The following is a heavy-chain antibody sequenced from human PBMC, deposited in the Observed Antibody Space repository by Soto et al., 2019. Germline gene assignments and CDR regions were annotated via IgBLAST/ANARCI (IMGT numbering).Heavy chain of an antibody. J-gene: IGHJ6*02. V-gene: IGHV4-59*01. Sequence: SETLSLTCTVSGGSIGGYYWSWIRQPPGKGLEWIGNVYYSGGAKYNPSVKRRVSISVDTSKNQFSLNLSSVTAADTAVYYCTRDGDGRMTTNPYYYYGMDVWGPGITVTVSS. D-gene: IGHD2-21*02. CDR1: GGSIGGYY. CDR2: VYYSGGA. CDR3: TRDGDGRMTTNPYYYYGMDV.